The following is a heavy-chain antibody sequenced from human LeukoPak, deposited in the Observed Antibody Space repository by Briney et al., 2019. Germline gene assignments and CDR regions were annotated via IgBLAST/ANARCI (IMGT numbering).Heavy chain of an antibody. Sequence: GGSLRLSCAASGFTFSDKWMSWVRQAPGKGLEWVGRIKRITDGGTTDYAAPVKGRFSISRDDSKNTLYLQMNSLKTEDTAVYFCTTGADYWGQGTLVTVSS. CDR2: IKRITDGGTT. CDR3: TTGADY. V-gene: IGHV3-15*01. J-gene: IGHJ4*02. CDR1: GFTFSDKW. D-gene: IGHD1-26*01.